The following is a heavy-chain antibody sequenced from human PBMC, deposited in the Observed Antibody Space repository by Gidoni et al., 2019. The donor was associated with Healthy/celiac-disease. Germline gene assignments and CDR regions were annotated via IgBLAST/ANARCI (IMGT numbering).Heavy chain of an antibody. CDR2: ISYDGSNK. D-gene: IGHD4-17*01. V-gene: IGHV3-30-3*01. CDR1: GFAFSSYA. J-gene: IGHJ4*02. CDR3: ARDPDGDRYYYFDY. Sequence: QVQLVESGGGVVQPGRSLRLSCAASGFAFSSYAMHWVRQAPGKGLEWVAVISYDGSNKYYADSVKGRFTISRDNSKNTLYLQMNSLRAEDTAVYYCARDPDGDRYYYFDYWGQGTLVTVSS.